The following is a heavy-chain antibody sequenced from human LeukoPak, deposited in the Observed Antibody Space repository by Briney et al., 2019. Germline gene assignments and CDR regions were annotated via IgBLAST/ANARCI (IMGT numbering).Heavy chain of an antibody. CDR3: ARAGLAARTTYRLYYYYYMDV. CDR1: GGSFSGYY. D-gene: IGHD6-6*01. CDR2: INHSGST. Sequence: SETLSLTCAVYGGSFSGYYWSWIRQPLGKGLEWIGEINHSGSTNYNPSLKSRVTISVDTSKNQFSLKLSSVTAADTAVYYCARAGLAARTTYRLYYYYYMDVWGKGTTVTVSS. V-gene: IGHV4-34*01. J-gene: IGHJ6*03.